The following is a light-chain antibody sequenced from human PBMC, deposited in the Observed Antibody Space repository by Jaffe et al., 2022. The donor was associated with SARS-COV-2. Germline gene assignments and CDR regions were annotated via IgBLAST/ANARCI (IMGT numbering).Light chain of an antibody. J-gene: IGLJ3*02. CDR3: TSYIGSSISWL. CDR2: NVN. V-gene: IGLV2-14*03. Sequence: QSALTQPAFVSGSPGQSITIPCTGTSNDIGAYNSVSWYQQHPGKAPKLIIHNVNNRPSGVSNRFSGSKSGNTASLTISGLQAEDEADYYCTSYIGSSISWLFGGGTKLAVL. CDR1: SNDIGAYNS.